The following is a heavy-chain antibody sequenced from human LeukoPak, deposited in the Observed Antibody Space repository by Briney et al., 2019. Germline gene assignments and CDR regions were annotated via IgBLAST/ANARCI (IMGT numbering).Heavy chain of an antibody. CDR1: GFTFSSYS. Sequence: GGSLRLSCAASGFTFSSYSMNWVRQAPGKGLEWVSSISSSSSYIYYADSVKGRFTISRDNAKNSLYLQMNSLRAEDTAVYYCARDRGEWEPFDYWGQGTLVTVSS. CDR2: ISSSSSYI. CDR3: ARDRGEWEPFDY. J-gene: IGHJ4*02. D-gene: IGHD1-26*01. V-gene: IGHV3-21*01.